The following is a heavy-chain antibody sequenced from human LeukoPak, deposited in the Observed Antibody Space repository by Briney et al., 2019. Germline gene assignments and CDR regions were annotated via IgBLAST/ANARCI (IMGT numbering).Heavy chain of an antibody. Sequence: GGSLRLSCAASGFTFSSYAMSWVRQAPGKGREWVSDISGSGGSTYYADSVKGRFTISRDNSNNTLYLQMNSLRAVDTAVYYCAKDHSGSYKRDWFDPWGQGTLVSVSS. CDR3: AKDHSGSYKRDWFDP. D-gene: IGHD1-26*01. CDR1: GFTFSSYA. J-gene: IGHJ5*02. CDR2: ISGSGGST. V-gene: IGHV3-23*01.